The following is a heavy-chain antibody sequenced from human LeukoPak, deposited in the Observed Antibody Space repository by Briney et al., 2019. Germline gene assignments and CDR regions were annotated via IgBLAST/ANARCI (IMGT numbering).Heavy chain of an antibody. CDR3: AKDGGSDPDSFDI. Sequence: GASVKVSCKASGYTFTSYYMHWVRQAPGQGLEWMGIINPSGGSTSYAQKFQGRVTMTRDMSTSTVYMELSSLRSEDTAVYYCAKDGGSDPDSFDIWGQGTMVTVSS. J-gene: IGHJ3*02. CDR1: GYTFTSYY. V-gene: IGHV1-46*01. CDR2: INPSGGST. D-gene: IGHD2-15*01.